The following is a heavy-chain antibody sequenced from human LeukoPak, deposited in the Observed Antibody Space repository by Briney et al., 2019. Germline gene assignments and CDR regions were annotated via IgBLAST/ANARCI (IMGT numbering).Heavy chain of an antibody. D-gene: IGHD3-16*02. CDR1: GGSISSYY. CDR3: ARALYDYVWGSYRHGLNWFDP. Sequence: SETLSLTCTVSGGSISSYYWSWIRQPPGKGLEWIGYIYYSGSTNYKPSLKSRVTISVDTSKKQFSLKLSSVTAADTAVYYCARALYDYVWGSYRHGLNWFDPWGQGTLVTVSS. J-gene: IGHJ5*02. CDR2: IYYSGST. V-gene: IGHV4-59*01.